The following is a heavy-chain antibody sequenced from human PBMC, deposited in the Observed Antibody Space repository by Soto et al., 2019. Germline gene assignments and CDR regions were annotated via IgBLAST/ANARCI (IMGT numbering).Heavy chain of an antibody. CDR1: GYTFTRYG. V-gene: IGHV1-18*01. CDR3: AKNGQPPYYYYGMDV. J-gene: IGHJ6*02. CDR2: ISGYNGDT. Sequence: ASVKVSCKASGYTFTRYGMSWVRQAPGQGLEWMGWISGYNGDTKYAQKFQGRVTMTVDTSTTTAYMELRSLTSDDRAVYYCAKNGQPPYYYYGMDVWGQGTTVTVSS. D-gene: IGHD2-8*01.